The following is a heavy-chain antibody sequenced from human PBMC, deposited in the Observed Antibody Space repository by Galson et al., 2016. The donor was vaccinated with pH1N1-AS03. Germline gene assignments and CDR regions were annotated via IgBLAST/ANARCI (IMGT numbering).Heavy chain of an antibody. CDR2: IIPLFGTP. V-gene: IGHV1-69*06. D-gene: IGHD3-3*01. Sequence: SVKVSCKASGGTFSNYAFSWVRQAPGQGLEWMGGIIPLFGTPNYAQKFQGRVTITADKSTNTAYMELTSLRSEDTAVYFCAIRDGGSYDFWSGKPGGYWGQGTLVTVSS. CDR3: AIRDGGSYDFWSGKPGGY. J-gene: IGHJ4*02. CDR1: GGTFSNYA.